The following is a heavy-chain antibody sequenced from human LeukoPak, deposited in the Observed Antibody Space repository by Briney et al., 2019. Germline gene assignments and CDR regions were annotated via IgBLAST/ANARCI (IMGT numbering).Heavy chain of an antibody. CDR3: AREANGDDYYYYYYMDV. Sequence: PGGSLRLSCAASGFTFSSYAMSWVRQAPGKGLEWVSAISGSGGSTYNSDSVKGGFTTSRDNSNNTLYLQMNSRRAEDTAVYYCAREANGDDYYYYYYMDVWGKGTTVTISS. V-gene: IGHV3-23*01. CDR2: ISGSGGST. CDR1: GFTFSSYA. J-gene: IGHJ6*03. D-gene: IGHD4-17*01.